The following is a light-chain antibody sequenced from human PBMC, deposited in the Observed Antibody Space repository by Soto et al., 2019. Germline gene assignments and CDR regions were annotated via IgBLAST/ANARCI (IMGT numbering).Light chain of an antibody. V-gene: IGLV2-14*01. CDR1: SSDVGRYHY. J-gene: IGLJ1*01. CDR3: SSYATSNTSYV. Sequence: QSVLTQPASVSGSPGQSITISCTGTSSDVGRYHYVSWYQHHPGKAPKLVIYEVTNRPPGVSNRFAGSKSGDTASLTISGLQAEDEADYYCSSYATSNTSYVLGKGTKLT. CDR2: EVT.